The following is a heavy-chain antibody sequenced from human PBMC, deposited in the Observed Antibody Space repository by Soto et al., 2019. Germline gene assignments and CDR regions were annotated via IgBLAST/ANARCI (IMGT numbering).Heavy chain of an antibody. CDR3: ARQDRKYYFDGGLCAQTPFCGY. CDR1: GYTFFTYD. Sequence: PVKVSCKASGYTFFTYDISWVRQAPGQGLEGLGWISTYNGNTHYAQNLQGRVSMTTDTSTTTAHMELRSLRPNNTAVYFCARQDRKYYFDGGLCAQTPFCGYWGQGTLVTVSS. D-gene: IGHD3-22*01. J-gene: IGHJ4*02. V-gene: IGHV1-18*01. CDR2: ISTYNGNT.